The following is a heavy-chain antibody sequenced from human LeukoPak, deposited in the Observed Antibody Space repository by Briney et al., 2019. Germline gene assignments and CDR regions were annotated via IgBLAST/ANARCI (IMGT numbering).Heavy chain of an antibody. D-gene: IGHD3-3*01. CDR3: AKSVVYYDFWSLPNDY. J-gene: IGHJ4*02. CDR2: ISYDGSNK. Sequence: GGSLRLACAASGFTVSRNHMSWVRQAPGKGLEWVAIISYDGSNKYYADSVKGRFTISRDNSKNTLFLQMNSLRAEDTAVYYCAKSVVYYDFWSLPNDYWGQGTLVTVSS. CDR1: GFTVSRNH. V-gene: IGHV3-30*18.